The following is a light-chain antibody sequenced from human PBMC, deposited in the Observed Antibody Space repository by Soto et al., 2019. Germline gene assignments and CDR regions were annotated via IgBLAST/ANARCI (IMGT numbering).Light chain of an antibody. Sequence: QSALTQPPSASGSPGQSVTISCTGTSSDVGGYNYLSWYQHRPGKAPQLIIYEVTKRPSGVPNRFFGSKSGNTASLTVSGLQAEDEADYYCVSFAGGTYVFGTGTKLTVL. CDR3: VSFAGGTYV. CDR1: SSDVGGYNY. CDR2: EVT. J-gene: IGLJ1*01. V-gene: IGLV2-8*01.